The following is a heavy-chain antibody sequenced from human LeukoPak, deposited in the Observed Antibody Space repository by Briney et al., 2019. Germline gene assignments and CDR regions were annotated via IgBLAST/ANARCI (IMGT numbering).Heavy chain of an antibody. CDR2: IIPILGIA. D-gene: IGHD3-22*01. CDR3: ARFYYDQGDAFDI. Sequence: SVKVSCKASGGTFSSYTISWVRQAPGQGLEWMGRIIPILGIANYAQEFQGRVTITADKSTSTAYMELSSLRSEDTAVYYCARFYYDQGDAFDIWGQGTMVTVSS. J-gene: IGHJ3*02. CDR1: GGTFSSYT. V-gene: IGHV1-69*02.